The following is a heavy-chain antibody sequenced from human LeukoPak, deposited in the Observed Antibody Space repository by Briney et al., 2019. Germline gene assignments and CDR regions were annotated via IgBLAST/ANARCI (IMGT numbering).Heavy chain of an antibody. J-gene: IGHJ5*02. CDR3: AKDRGTSSGYYLTYWFDP. V-gene: IGHV3-23*01. CDR1: GFTFSSYA. D-gene: IGHD3-22*01. CDR2: ISGSGGST. Sequence: GGSLRLSCAASGFTFSSYAMSWVRQAPGKGLEWVSAISGSGGSTYYADSVKGRFTISRDNSKNTLYLQMNSLRAEDMAVYYCAKDRGTSSGYYLTYWFDPWGQGTLVTVSS.